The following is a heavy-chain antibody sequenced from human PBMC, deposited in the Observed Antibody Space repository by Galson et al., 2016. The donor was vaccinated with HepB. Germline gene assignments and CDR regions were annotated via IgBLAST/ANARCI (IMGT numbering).Heavy chain of an antibody. Sequence: SVKVSCKASGHTLNSYDINWVRQATGQGLEWMGWMNPNSGNTGYAQKFQGRVTMTRNTSISTAYMELSSLRSEDTAVYYCASERGEKVGSYYYYGMDVWGQGTTVTVSS. V-gene: IGHV1-8*01. CDR3: ASERGEKVGSYYYYGMDV. CDR2: MNPNSGNT. CDR1: GHTLNSYD. J-gene: IGHJ6*02. D-gene: IGHD3-16*01.